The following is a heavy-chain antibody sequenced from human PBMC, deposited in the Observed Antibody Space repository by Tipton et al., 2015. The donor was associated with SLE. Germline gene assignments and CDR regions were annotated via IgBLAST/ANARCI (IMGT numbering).Heavy chain of an antibody. CDR1: GGSMNIGVLY. J-gene: IGHJ1*01. Sequence: TLSLTCTVSGGSMNIGVLYWSWIRQPPGKGLEWIGEINHSGKTNYNPSLESRVTMSLDTSKNQFSLNLNSVTAADTAVYYCSRGRNRRLVPSSNPFAEYFLHWGQGSLVTVSS. CDR3: SRGRNRRLVPSSNPFAEYFLH. D-gene: IGHD2-21*02. V-gene: IGHV4-34*01. CDR2: INHSGKT.